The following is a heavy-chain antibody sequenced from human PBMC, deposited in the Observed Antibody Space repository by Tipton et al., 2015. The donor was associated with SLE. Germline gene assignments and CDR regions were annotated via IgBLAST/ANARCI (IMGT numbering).Heavy chain of an antibody. CDR2: INHSGST. CDR1: GGSFSGYY. CDR3: ARGAGAGYSSSWYTFDY. V-gene: IGHV4-34*01. J-gene: IGHJ4*02. Sequence: TVSLTCAVYGGSFSGYYWSWIRQPPGKGLEWIGEINHSGSTNYNPSLKSRVTISVDTSKNQFSLKLSSVTAADTAVYYCARGAGAGYSSSWYTFDYWGQGTLVTVSS. D-gene: IGHD6-13*01.